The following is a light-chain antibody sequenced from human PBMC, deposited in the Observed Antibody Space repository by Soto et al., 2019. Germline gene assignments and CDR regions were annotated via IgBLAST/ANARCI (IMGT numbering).Light chain of an antibody. J-gene: IGLJ1*01. CDR1: SNDVGGFEY. CDR2: EVS. V-gene: IGLV2-8*01. CDR3: SSYAGNYREV. Sequence: QSALTQPPSASGSPGQSVTLSCTGTSNDVGGFEYVSWYQQHPDKAPKLVIYEVSKRPSGVPDRFSGSKSGSTASLTVSGRQAEDEAEYYCSSYAGNYREVFGTGTKLTVL.